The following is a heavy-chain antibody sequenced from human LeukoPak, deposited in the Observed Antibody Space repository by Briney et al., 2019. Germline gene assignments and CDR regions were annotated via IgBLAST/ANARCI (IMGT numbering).Heavy chain of an antibody. Sequence: SGTLSLTCAVSGGSISSSNWWSWVRQPPGKGLEWIGEIYHSGSTNYNPSLKNRVTISVDKSKNQFSLKLSSVTAADTAVYYCARERGNTAADGPWFDPWGQGTLVTVSS. CDR1: GGSISSSNW. J-gene: IGHJ5*02. CDR3: ARERGNTAADGPWFDP. CDR2: IYHSGST. D-gene: IGHD6-13*01. V-gene: IGHV4-4*02.